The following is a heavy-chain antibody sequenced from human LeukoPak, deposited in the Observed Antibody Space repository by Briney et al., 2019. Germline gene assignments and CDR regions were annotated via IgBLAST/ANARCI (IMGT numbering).Heavy chain of an antibody. V-gene: IGHV1-2*02. Sequence: ASVKVSCKASGYTFTGYYMHWVRQAPGQGLEWMGWINPNSGGTNYAQKFQGRVTMTRDTSISTAYMELSRLRSDDTAVYYCARASDFWSGFPYFDYWGQGTLVTVSS. D-gene: IGHD3-3*01. CDR2: INPNSGGT. CDR3: ARASDFWSGFPYFDY. CDR1: GYTFTGYY. J-gene: IGHJ4*02.